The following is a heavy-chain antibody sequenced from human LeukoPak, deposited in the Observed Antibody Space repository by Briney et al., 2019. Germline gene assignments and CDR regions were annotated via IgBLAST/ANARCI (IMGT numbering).Heavy chain of an antibody. J-gene: IGHJ6*03. CDR1: GFTFSDYY. Sequence: GGSLRLSCAASGFTFSDYYMSWIRQAPGKGLEGVSYISSSGSTIYYADSVKGRFTIPRDNAKNSLYLQMNSLRAEDTAVYYCARENDFWSGFPSPMDVWGKGTTVTVSS. CDR2: ISSSGSTI. CDR3: ARENDFWSGFPSPMDV. D-gene: IGHD3-3*01. V-gene: IGHV3-11*01.